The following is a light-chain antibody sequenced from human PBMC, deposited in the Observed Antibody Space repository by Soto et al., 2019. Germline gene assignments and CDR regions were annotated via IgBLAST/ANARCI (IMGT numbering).Light chain of an antibody. J-gene: IGKJ2*03. CDR2: GAS. CDR1: QSVSSSY. Sequence: EIVLTQSPGTLSLSPGERATLSCRASQSVSSSYLAWYQQKPGQTPRLLIYGASSRATGIPDRFSGSGSGTDFTLTISRLEPEDFATYYCQQTYCVPHSFGQGTKLEIK. V-gene: IGKV3-20*01. CDR3: QQTYCVPHS.